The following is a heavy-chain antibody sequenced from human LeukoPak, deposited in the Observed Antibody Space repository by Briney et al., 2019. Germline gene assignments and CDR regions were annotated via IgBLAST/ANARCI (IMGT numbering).Heavy chain of an antibody. CDR3: ARDGYGGVDY. Sequence: SETLSLTCTVSGGSISSYYWSWIRQPPGKGLEWIGYIYYSGSTNYNPSLESRVTISVDKSKNHFSLRLSSVTAADTAVYYCARDGYGGVDYWGQGTLVTVSS. CDR1: GGSISSYY. D-gene: IGHD3-10*01. V-gene: IGHV4-59*12. J-gene: IGHJ4*02. CDR2: IYYSGST.